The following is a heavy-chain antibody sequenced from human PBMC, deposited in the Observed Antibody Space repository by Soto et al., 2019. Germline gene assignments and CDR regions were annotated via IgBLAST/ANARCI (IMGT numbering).Heavy chain of an antibody. J-gene: IGHJ1*01. D-gene: IGHD3-22*01. CDR1: GFTFTSSA. CDR2: IVVGSGNT. Sequence: QMQLVQSGPEVKKPGTSVKVSCKASGFTFTSSAVQWVRQARGQRLEWIGWIVVGSGNTNYAQKFQERVTITRDRSTSTAYMEVSSLRSEDTAVYYCAADGGYYASSGSEYFQHWGQGTLVTVSS. CDR3: AADGGYYASSGSEYFQH. V-gene: IGHV1-58*01.